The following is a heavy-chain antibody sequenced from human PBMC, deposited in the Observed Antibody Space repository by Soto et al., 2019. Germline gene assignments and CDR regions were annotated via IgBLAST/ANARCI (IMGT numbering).Heavy chain of an antibody. CDR1: GYTFTGYY. V-gene: IGHV1-2*02. CDR3: ARDRGSSALAGYYYYGMDV. D-gene: IGHD6-25*01. Sequence: SVKVSCKASGYTFTGYYMHWVRQAPGQGLEWMGWINPNSGGTNYAQKLQGRVTMTRDTSISTAYMEPSRLRSDDTTVYSCARDRGSSALAGYYYYGMDVWGQGTTVTVSS. J-gene: IGHJ6*02. CDR2: INPNSGGT.